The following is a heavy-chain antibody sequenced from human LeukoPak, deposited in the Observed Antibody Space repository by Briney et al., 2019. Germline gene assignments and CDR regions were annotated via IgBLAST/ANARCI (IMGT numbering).Heavy chain of an antibody. Sequence: GGSLRLSCAASGFSFSRYWMSWVRQAPGKGLEWVANIKQDGSEKNYVESVKGRFTISRDNAKNSLYLQMNSLRAEDTAVYYCAGGSGFRTFFGYWGQGTLVTVSS. CDR2: IKQDGSEK. D-gene: IGHD3-10*01. CDR3: AGGSGFRTFFGY. J-gene: IGHJ4*02. V-gene: IGHV3-7*01. CDR1: GFSFSRYW.